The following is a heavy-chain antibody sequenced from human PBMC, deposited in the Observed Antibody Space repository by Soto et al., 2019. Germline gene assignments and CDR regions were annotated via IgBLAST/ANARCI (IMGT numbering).Heavy chain of an antibody. Sequence: SQTLSLTCAISGDSVSSNSVAWNWIRQSPSRGLEWLGRTYYRSKWYNDYAVSVKSRITINPDTSKNQFSLQLNSVTPEDTAVYYCASHRLDAFDIWGQGTMVTVSS. CDR3: ASHRLDAFDI. J-gene: IGHJ3*02. CDR2: TYYRSKWYN. CDR1: GDSVSSNSVA. V-gene: IGHV6-1*01.